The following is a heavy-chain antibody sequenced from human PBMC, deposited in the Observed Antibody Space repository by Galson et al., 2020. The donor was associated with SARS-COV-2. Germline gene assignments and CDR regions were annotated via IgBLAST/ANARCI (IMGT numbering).Heavy chain of an antibody. V-gene: IGHV3-21*01. Sequence: LSLTCAASGFTFSSYSMNWVRQAPGKGLEWVSSISSSSSYIYYADSVKGRFTISRDNAKNSLYLQMNSLRAEDTAVYYCVSSIGYSSGWYVFDYWGQGTLVTVSS. D-gene: IGHD6-19*01. CDR1: GFTFSSYS. J-gene: IGHJ4*02. CDR3: VSSIGYSSGWYVFDY. CDR2: ISSSSSYI.